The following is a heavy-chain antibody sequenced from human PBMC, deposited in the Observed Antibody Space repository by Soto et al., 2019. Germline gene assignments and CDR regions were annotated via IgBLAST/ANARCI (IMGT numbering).Heavy chain of an antibody. CDR1: GYSFTSYW. J-gene: IGHJ6*02. CDR3: ARHGIAARHSDGMDL. V-gene: IGHV5-51*01. CDR2: IYPGDSDT. D-gene: IGHD6-6*01. Sequence: GESLKISCKGSGYSFTSYWIGWVRQMPGKGLEWMGIIYPGDSDTRYSPSFQGQVTISADKSISTAYLQWSSMQASDAAMYYCARHGIAARHSDGMDLWGQGTLVTVS.